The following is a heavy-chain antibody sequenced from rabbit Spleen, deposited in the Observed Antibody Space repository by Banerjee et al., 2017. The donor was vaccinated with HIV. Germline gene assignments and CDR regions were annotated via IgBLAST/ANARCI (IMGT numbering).Heavy chain of an antibody. CDR2: TAGGGSAFT. D-gene: IGHD8-1*01. CDR3: ARDTGTSFSTYGMDL. J-gene: IGHJ6*01. V-gene: IGHV1S45*01. CDR1: GFSFSSSYD. Sequence: QEQLVESGGGLVQPEGSLTLTCTASGFSFSSSYDMCWVRQAPGKGLEWIACTAGGGSAFTYYANWAKGRFTCSKASSTTVTLQMTSLTAADTATYFCARDTGTSFSTYGMDLWGQGTLVTVS.